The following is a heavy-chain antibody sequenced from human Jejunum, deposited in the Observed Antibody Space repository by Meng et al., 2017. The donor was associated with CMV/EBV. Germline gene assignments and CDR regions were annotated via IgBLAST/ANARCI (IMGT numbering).Heavy chain of an antibody. CDR1: GAPFSGY. CDR2: ITHSGST. J-gene: IGHJ4*02. CDR3: APGFRSWSGSYSS. D-gene: IGHD1-26*01. Sequence: QVHLKPWGAGLLKPSETLSPTCGVYGAPFSGYWSWVRQPPGKGLEWIGEITHSGSTNYNVSLKSRVTISIDTSKNQFSLKLSSVTATDTAVYYCAPGFRSWSGSYSSWGQGTLVTVSS. V-gene: IGHV4-34*01.